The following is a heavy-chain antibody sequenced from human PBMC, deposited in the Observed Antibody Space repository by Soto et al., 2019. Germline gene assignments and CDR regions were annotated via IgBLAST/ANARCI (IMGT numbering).Heavy chain of an antibody. CDR3: ARARVGVATMEAWFDP. V-gene: IGHV1-69*02. Sequence: QVQLVQSGAEVKQPGSSVKVSCKASGGTFSSYTISWVRQAPGQGLEWMGRIIPILGIANYAQKFQGRVTITADKSTSTAYMELRSLRSEDTVVYYCARARVGVATMEAWFDPWGQGTLVTVSS. J-gene: IGHJ5*02. CDR2: IIPILGIA. CDR1: GGTFSSYT. D-gene: IGHD5-12*01.